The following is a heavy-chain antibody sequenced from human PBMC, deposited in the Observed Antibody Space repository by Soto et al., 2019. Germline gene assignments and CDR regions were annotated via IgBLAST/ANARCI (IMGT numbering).Heavy chain of an antibody. J-gene: IGHJ6*02. Sequence: QVQLVHSGAEEKKPGASVKVSCKASGYAFSSYAMHWVRQAPGQRLEWMGWINIGSGNTEYSQNFQDRITITRDTSASTVYMELSSLRSEDTAVYYCARDGGDCGYRLIYYYYIGMDVWGQGTTVSVSS. CDR3: ARDGGDCGYRLIYYYYIGMDV. V-gene: IGHV1-3*05. D-gene: IGHD2-21*02. CDR1: GYAFSSYA. CDR2: INIGSGNT.